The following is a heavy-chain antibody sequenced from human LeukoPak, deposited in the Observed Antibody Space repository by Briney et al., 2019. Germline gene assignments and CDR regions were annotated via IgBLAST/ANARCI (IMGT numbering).Heavy chain of an antibody. D-gene: IGHD1-26*01. CDR2: ISYDGSLK. CDR3: AREAVGAIYFDY. V-gene: IGHV3-30-3*01. J-gene: IGHJ4*02. Sequence: QPGGSLRLSCAASGFTVSSYAMHWVRQAPGKGLEWVAIISYDGSLKYYADSVKGRFTISRDNAKNTLYLQMSSLRTEDTAVYYCAREAVGAIYFDYWGQGTLVTVSS. CDR1: GFTVSSYA.